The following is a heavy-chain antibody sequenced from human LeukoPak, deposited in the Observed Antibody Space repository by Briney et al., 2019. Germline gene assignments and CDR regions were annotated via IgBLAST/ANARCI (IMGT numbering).Heavy chain of an antibody. CDR3: ARAGYYYDSSGYYSASDY. J-gene: IGHJ4*02. CDR1: GFTFSSYA. Sequence: PGGSLRLSCAASGFTFSSYAMPWVRQAPGKGLEWVAVISYDGSNKYYADSVKGRFTISRDNSKNTLYLQMNSLRAEDTAVYYCARAGYYYDSSGYYSASDYWGQGTLVTVSS. CDR2: ISYDGSNK. D-gene: IGHD3-22*01. V-gene: IGHV3-30-3*01.